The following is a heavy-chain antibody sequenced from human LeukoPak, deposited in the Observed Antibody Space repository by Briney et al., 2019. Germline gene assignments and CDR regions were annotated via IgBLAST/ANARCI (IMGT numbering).Heavy chain of an antibody. D-gene: IGHD6-19*01. J-gene: IGHJ4*02. CDR3: AKDPGSHLSSGWYGPGNY. V-gene: IGHV3-23*01. Sequence: GGSLRLSCVAAEFTFSSYAMSWVRQAPGKGLEWVSAISGSGGSTYYADSVKGRFTISRDNSKNTLYLQMNSLRAEDTAVYYCAKDPGSHLSSGWYGPGNYWGQGTLVTVSS. CDR1: EFTFSSYA. CDR2: ISGSGGST.